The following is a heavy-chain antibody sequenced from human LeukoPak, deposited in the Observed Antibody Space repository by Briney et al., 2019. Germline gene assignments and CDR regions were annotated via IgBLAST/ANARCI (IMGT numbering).Heavy chain of an antibody. CDR2: IYHSGST. CDR1: GGSISSGGYS. J-gene: IGHJ5*02. V-gene: IGHV4-30-2*01. D-gene: IGHD1-26*01. Sequence: SQTLSLTCAVSGGSISSGGYSWSWIRQPPGKGLEWIGYIYHSGSTYYNPSLKSRVTISVDRSKNQFSLKLSSVTAADTAVYYCARGEEGVQTDWFDPWGQGTLVTVSS. CDR3: ARGEEGVQTDWFDP.